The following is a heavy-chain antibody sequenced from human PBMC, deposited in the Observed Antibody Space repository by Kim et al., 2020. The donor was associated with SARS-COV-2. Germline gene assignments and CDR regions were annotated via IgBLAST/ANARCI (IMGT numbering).Heavy chain of an antibody. CDR1: GGSISSSSYY. D-gene: IGHD5-12*01. J-gene: IGHJ2*01. CDR2: IYYSGST. CDR3: ARPRYSGYEQRHWYFDL. V-gene: IGHV4-39*01. Sequence: SETLSLTCTVSGGSISSSSYYWGWIRQPPGKGLEWIGSIYYSGSTYYNPSLKSRVTISVDTSKNQFSLKLSSVTAADTAVYYCARPRYSGYEQRHWYFDLWGRGTLVTVSS.